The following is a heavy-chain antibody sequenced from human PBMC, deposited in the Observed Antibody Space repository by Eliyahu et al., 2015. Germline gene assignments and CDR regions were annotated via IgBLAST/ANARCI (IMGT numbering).Heavy chain of an antibody. D-gene: IGHD3-10*01. CDR2: IYYSGST. V-gene: IGHV4-61*01. J-gene: IGHJ4*02. CDR3: AREVRGVMRSLFDY. CDR1: GGSVSSGSYY. Sequence: QVQLQESGPGLXKPSETLSLTCTVSGGSVSSGSYYWXWIRQPPGKXLEWIGYIYYSGSTNYNPSLKSRVTISVDTSKNQFSLKLSSVTAADTAVYYCAREVRGVMRSLFDYWGQGTLVTVSS.